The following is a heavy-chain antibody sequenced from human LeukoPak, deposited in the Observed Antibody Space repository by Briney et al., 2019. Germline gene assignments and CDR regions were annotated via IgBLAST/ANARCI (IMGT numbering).Heavy chain of an antibody. CDR3: ARGSGKIFGVDK. CDR2: VYYNGNT. V-gene: IGHV4-59*08. D-gene: IGHD3-3*01. CDR1: GGSIGASY. J-gene: IGHJ4*02. Sequence: SETLSLTCTVSGGSIGASYWNWIRQPPGKGLEWIGYVYYNGNTNYNPSLKSRVTISRDTSKNQFSLKLNSVTAADAAVYYCARGSGKIFGVDKWGQGTLVTVSS.